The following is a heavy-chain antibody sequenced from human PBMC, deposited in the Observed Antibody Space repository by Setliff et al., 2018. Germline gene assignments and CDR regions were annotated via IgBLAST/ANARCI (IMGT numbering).Heavy chain of an antibody. CDR2: INPNFGDT. CDR3: ARAGLAAAARKGLLDF. Sequence: ASVKVSCKASGYSFNSYYMHWVRQAPGQGLQWMGWINPNFGDTNYAPKFQGRVTMTTDTSTSTMYMELSGLTSEDTAVYYCARAGLAAAARKGLLDFWGQGTLVTVSS. J-gene: IGHJ4*02. CDR1: GYSFNSYY. V-gene: IGHV1-46*02. D-gene: IGHD6-13*01.